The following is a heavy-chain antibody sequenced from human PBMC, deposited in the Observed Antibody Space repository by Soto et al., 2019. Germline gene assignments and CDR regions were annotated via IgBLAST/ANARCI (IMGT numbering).Heavy chain of an antibody. V-gene: IGHV2-5*02. CDR2: IYWDDDK. D-gene: IGHD2-15*01. CDR1: GFSLSTSGVG. J-gene: IGHJ4*02. Sequence: QITLKESGPTLVKPTQTLTLTCTLSGFSLSTSGVGVGWIRQPPGKALEWLGLIYWDDDKRYSTSLKSRLTIYQHTPNNHLVHTITNMDPVDTATYFCAHALPSTRDCSGCSCYSAPVTTNAPAPSFDSWGQGSLVTVSS. CDR3: AHALPSTRDCSGCSCYSAPVTTNAPAPSFDS.